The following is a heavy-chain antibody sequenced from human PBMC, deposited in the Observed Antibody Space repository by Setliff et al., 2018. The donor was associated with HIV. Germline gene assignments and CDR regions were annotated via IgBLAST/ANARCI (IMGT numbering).Heavy chain of an antibody. CDR3: AKLLPAADMAREIDS. CDR2: IHYNEKT. V-gene: IGHV4-39*01. Sequence: SETLSLTCTVSGGSASNSRYYWAWIRQPPGKGLEYIGSIHYNEKTYYNPSLKSRVTISIDTSKNQFSLKLISVSAADTAVYYCAKLLPAADMAREIDSWGQGTLVTVSS. D-gene: IGHD2-2*01. CDR1: GGSASNSRYY. J-gene: IGHJ4*02.